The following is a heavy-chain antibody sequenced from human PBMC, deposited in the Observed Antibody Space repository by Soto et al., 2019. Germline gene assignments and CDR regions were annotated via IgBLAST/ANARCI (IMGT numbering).Heavy chain of an antibody. CDR3: ARDRGPSSGYYPYWFDP. D-gene: IGHD3-22*01. J-gene: IGHJ5*02. CDR2: IIPIFGTA. V-gene: IGHV1-69*12. CDR1: GGTFSSYA. Sequence: QVQLVQSGAEVKKPGSSVKVSCKASGGTFSSYAISWVRQAPGQGLEWMGEIIPIFGTANYAQKFQGRVTITADESTSTAYMELTSLRSEYTAGYYCARDRGPSSGYYPYWFDPWGQGTLVSVSS.